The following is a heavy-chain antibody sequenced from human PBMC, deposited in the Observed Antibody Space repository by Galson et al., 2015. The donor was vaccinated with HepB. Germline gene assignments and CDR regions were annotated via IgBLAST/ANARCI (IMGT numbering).Heavy chain of an antibody. V-gene: IGHV3-11*06. D-gene: IGHD5-18*01. J-gene: IGHJ4*02. CDR3: ARVRYNSGYVFDY. Sequence: SLRLSCAASGFTFSDYHMSWIRQAPGKGLEWVSYISSGSAYTNFADSVKGRFSFSRDNARNSLYLQMNSLRAEDTAVYYCARVRYNSGYVFDYWGQGTLITVSS. CDR1: GFTFSDYH. CDR2: ISSGSAYT.